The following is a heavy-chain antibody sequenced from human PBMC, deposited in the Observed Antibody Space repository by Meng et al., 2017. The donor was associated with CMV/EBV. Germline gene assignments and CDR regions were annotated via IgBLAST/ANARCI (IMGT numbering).Heavy chain of an antibody. CDR3: AILYDFWSGYWVADV. CDR2: INPNSGGT. V-gene: IGHV1-2*02. Sequence: ASVKVSCKASGYTFTGYYMHWVRQAPGQGLEWMGWINPNSGGTNYAQKFQGRVTMTRDTSISTAYMELSRLRSDDTAVYYYAILYDFWSGYWVADVWGQGTTVTVSS. D-gene: IGHD3-3*01. CDR1: GYTFTGYY. J-gene: IGHJ6*02.